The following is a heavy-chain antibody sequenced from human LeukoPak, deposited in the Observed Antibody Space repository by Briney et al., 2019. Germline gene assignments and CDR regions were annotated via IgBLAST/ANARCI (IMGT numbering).Heavy chain of an antibody. D-gene: IGHD4-11*01. J-gene: IGHJ4*02. CDR2: ISSDGNKK. V-gene: IGHV3-30-3*01. CDR1: GFTFSSNW. Sequence: PGGSLRLSCVASGFTFSSNWMTWVRQAPGKGLEWVAVISSDGNKKNYADSVKGRSTISKDSSKNTLYLQMNTLRAEDTALYYCARDVGRDTITTEIEYWGQGTLVTVSS. CDR3: ARDVGRDTITTEIEY.